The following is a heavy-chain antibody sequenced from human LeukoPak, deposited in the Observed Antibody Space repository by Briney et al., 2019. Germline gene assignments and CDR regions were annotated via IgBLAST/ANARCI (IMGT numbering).Heavy chain of an antibody. V-gene: IGHV4-61*02. D-gene: IGHD3-10*01. J-gene: IGHJ4*02. CDR2: TYTSGST. Sequence: SETLSLTCTVSVGSLSSGSYYWSSIRQPAGKGLEWLGRTYTSGSTNYNPSLKSRVTISVDTSKNQFSLKLSSVTAADTAVSYRARTSYYYGSGSYYDDFDYWGQGTLVTVSS. CDR3: ARTSYYYGSGSYYDDFDY. CDR1: VGSLSSGSYY.